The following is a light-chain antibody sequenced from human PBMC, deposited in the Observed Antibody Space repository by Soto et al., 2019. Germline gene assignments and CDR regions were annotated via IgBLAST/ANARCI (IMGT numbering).Light chain of an antibody. V-gene: IGLV1-47*01. CDR1: RSNIGNNY. Sequence: HCVLTQPPSASGTPGQRVTISCSGSRSNIGNNYVYWYQQIPGTAPKLLIYRNNQRPSGVPDRFSGSKSGTSASLAISGLRSEDEADYYCATWDDSLSGVVFGGGTKLTVL. CDR2: RNN. J-gene: IGLJ2*01. CDR3: ATWDDSLSGVV.